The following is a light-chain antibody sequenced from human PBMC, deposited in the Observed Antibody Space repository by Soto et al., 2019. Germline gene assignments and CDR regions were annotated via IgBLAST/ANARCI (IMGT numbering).Light chain of an antibody. CDR3: LLSQAAGRNV. CDR1: TGDVTSGHY. J-gene: IGLJ2*01. V-gene: IGLV7-46*01. CDR2: HTS. Sequence: QTVVTQQPSLTVSPGGTVTLTCASSTGDVTSGHYPYWFQQKPGQAPRILIFHTSNRHSWTPARFSGSLLGGKAALTLSGAQPEDEAEYYCLLSQAAGRNVFGGGTKLTVL.